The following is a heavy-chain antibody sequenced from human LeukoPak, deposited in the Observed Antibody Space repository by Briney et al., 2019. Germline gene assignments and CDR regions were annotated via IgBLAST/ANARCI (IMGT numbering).Heavy chain of an antibody. Sequence: SETLSLTCAVYGGSFSGYYRSWIRQPPGKGLEWIGEINHSGSTNYNPSLKSRVTISVDTSKNQFSLKLGSVTAADTAVYYCARGPRIAARDFDYWGQGTLVTVSS. CDR1: GGSFSGYY. CDR2: INHSGST. D-gene: IGHD6-6*01. CDR3: ARGPRIAARDFDY. J-gene: IGHJ4*02. V-gene: IGHV4-34*01.